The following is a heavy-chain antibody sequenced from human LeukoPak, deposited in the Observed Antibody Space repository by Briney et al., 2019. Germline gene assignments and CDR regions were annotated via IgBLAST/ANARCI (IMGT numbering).Heavy chain of an antibody. D-gene: IGHD3-22*01. CDR3: ASGEPYYDCSGYYSRPG. Sequence: GGSLRPSCAASGFTVSTNYMNWVRQAPGKGLEWVSYISSSGSTIYYADSVKGRFTISKDNAKNSLYLQMNSLRAEDTAVYYCASGEPYYDCSGYYSRPGWGQGTLVTVSS. CDR2: ISSSGSTI. J-gene: IGHJ4*02. V-gene: IGHV3-48*03. CDR1: GFTVSTNY.